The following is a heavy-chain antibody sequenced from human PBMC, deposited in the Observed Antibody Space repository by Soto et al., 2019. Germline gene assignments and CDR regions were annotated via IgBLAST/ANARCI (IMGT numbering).Heavy chain of an antibody. CDR3: ARKRNXDFWSGYVYYYYYGMDV. CDR1: GFTFSSYS. J-gene: IGHJ6*02. D-gene: IGHD3-3*01. V-gene: IGHV3-48*02. CDR2: ISSSSSTI. Sequence: GGSLRLSCAASGFTFSSYSMNWVRQAPGKGLEWVSYISSSSSTIYYADSVKGRFTISRDNAKNSLYLQMNSLRDEDTAVYYCARKRNXDFWSGYVYYYYYGMDVWGQGTTVTVSS.